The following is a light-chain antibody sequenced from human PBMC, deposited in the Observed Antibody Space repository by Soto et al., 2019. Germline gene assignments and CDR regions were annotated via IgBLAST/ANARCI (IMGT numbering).Light chain of an antibody. Sequence: DIQMTQSPSTLSASVGDRVTITCRASQTINSWLAWYQQKPGKAPRLLIYKASSLESGVPSRFSGSGSGTEFTLTISSLQRDDFATYYCQQYNSVPYTFGQGTK. J-gene: IGKJ2*01. V-gene: IGKV1-5*03. CDR3: QQYNSVPYT. CDR1: QTINSW. CDR2: KAS.